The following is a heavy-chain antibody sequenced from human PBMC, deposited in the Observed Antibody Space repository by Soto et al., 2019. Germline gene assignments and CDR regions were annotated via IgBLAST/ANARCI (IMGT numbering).Heavy chain of an antibody. D-gene: IGHD2-15*01. V-gene: IGHV3-30*18. CDR3: AKGSNIVVVVAAIRFDY. J-gene: IGHJ4*02. Sequence: GGSLRLSCAASGFTFSSYGMHWVRQAPGKGLEWVAVISYDGSNKYYADSVKGRFTISRDNSKNTLYLQMNSLRAEDTAVYYCAKGSNIVVVVAAIRFDYWGQGTLVTVSS. CDR1: GFTFSSYG. CDR2: ISYDGSNK.